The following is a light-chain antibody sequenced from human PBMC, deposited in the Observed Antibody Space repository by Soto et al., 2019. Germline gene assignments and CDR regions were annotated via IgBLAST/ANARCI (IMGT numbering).Light chain of an antibody. Sequence: EIVMTQSPATLSVSPGERATLSCRASQSVSSTLAWYQQKPGQAPRLLIHGASTRATGVPARFSGSGSGTESTLTISSLQSEDFAVYYCQQYNNWPPWTFGQGTKVEIK. CDR2: GAS. V-gene: IGKV3-15*01. CDR3: QQYNNWPPWT. J-gene: IGKJ1*01. CDR1: QSVSST.